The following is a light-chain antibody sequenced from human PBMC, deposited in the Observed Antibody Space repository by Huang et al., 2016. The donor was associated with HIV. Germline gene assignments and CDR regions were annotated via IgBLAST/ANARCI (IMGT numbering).Light chain of an antibody. V-gene: IGKV3-15*01. Sequence: EIVMTQSPATLSVSPGERAILLCRASQNIDTNVAWYQQKPGQAPRLLIFGASTRATCISARLTGGGSETEVTLTINSVQSEDVAMYYCHQYNDWPPWTFGQGTRVEI. J-gene: IGKJ1*01. CDR2: GAS. CDR3: HQYNDWPPWT. CDR1: QNIDTN.